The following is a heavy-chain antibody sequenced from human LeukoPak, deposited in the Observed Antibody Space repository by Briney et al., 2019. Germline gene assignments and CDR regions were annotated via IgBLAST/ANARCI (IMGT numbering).Heavy chain of an antibody. V-gene: IGHV3-7*05. CDR2: IKEDGSDK. CDR1: AFTFSMYW. J-gene: IGHJ4*02. Sequence: GGSLRLSCSASAFTFSMYWMTWVRQAPGKGLEWVATIKEDGSDKYYVDSVRGRFTISRDNAENSLNLQMNSLTAEDTAVYYCTTDPQVRCSGGSCFYFDYWGQGTLVTVSS. D-gene: IGHD2-15*01. CDR3: TTDPQVRCSGGSCFYFDY.